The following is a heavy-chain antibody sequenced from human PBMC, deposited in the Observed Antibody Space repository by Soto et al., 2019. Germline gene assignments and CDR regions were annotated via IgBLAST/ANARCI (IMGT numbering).Heavy chain of an antibody. CDR3: ARDSGVERTELGAFDV. V-gene: IGHV4-31*03. CDR1: GGSISRGTYY. D-gene: IGHD1-1*01. Sequence: QVQLQESGPGLVKPSQTLSLICTVSGGSISRGTYYWSWIRHYPGQGLEWIGYIHYTGSTYYNPSLETRVSISKDTSKTHFSLSLTSATAADTAVYYCARDSGVERTELGAFDVWGQGTMVTVSS. CDR2: IHYTGST. J-gene: IGHJ3*01.